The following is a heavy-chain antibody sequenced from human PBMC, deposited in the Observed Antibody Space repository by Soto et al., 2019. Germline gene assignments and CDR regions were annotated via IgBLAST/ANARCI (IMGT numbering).Heavy chain of an antibody. D-gene: IGHD5-18*01. CDR1: GVTFSSYA. J-gene: IGHJ4*02. CDR3: ARIRGLGDTAMPSTSMISTGFDY. Sequence: QVQLVQSGAEVKKPGSSVKVSCKASGVTFSSYAISWVRQAPGQGLEWLGGIIPIFVTANYAQKFQGRVTMTAEESTSTAYMEVSSLGSEYTAVYYWARIRGLGDTAMPSTSMISTGFDYWCQGTLVTDSS. V-gene: IGHV1-69*01. CDR2: IIPIFVTA.